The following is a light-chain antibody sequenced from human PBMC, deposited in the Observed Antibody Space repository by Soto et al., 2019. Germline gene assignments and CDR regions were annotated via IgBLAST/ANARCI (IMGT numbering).Light chain of an antibody. CDR3: CSYAGSFTWV. J-gene: IGLJ3*02. CDR1: SSDVGTYSY. CDR2: DVT. Sequence: QSVLTQPRSVSGSPGQSVTITCTGTSSDVGTYSYVSWYQQHPAKAPKVIIYDVTKRPSGVPDRFSGSKSGNTASLTISGLQADDEADYHCCSYAGSFTWVFGGGTKVTVL. V-gene: IGLV2-11*01.